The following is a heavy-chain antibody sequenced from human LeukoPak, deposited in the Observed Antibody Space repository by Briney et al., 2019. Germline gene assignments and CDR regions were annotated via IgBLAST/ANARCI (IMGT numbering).Heavy chain of an antibody. J-gene: IGHJ4*02. D-gene: IGHD3-22*01. CDR3: ARDPNYYDSSGYYSY. Sequence: TGGSLRLSCAASGFTFSSYSMNWVRQAPGKGLEWVAVISYDGSNKYYADSVKGRFTISRDNSKNTLYLQMNSLRVEDTAVYYCARDPNYYDSSGYYSYWGQGTLVTVSS. V-gene: IGHV3-30*03. CDR2: ISYDGSNK. CDR1: GFTFSSYS.